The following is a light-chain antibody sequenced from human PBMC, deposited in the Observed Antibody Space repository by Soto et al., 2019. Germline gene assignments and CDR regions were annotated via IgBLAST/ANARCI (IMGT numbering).Light chain of an antibody. V-gene: IGKV3-15*01. CDR3: QQYNNAWT. CDR1: QSVSSN. Sequence: EIVMTQSPATLSVSPGERATLSCRASQSVSSNLAWYPQKPGQAPRLLIYGASTRATGIPARFSGSGSGTEFTLTISSLQSEDFAVYYCQQYNNAWTFGQGTKVEIK. J-gene: IGKJ1*01. CDR2: GAS.